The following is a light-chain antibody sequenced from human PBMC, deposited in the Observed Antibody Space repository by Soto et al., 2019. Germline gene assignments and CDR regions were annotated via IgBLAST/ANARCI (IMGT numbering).Light chain of an antibody. J-gene: IGLJ2*01. V-gene: IGLV2-14*01. CDR1: SSDVGGYNY. Sequence: QSALTQPASVSGSPGQSITISCTGTSSDVGGYNYVSWYQQHPGKAPKLMIYEVSNRPSGVSNRFSGSKSGNTASLTISGLQAEDEADYYCSSYTDSSRTLVFGGGTKVTVL. CDR3: SSYTDSSRTLV. CDR2: EVS.